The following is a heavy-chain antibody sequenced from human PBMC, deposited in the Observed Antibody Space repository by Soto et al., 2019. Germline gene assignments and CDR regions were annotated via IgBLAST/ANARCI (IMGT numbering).Heavy chain of an antibody. J-gene: IGHJ3*02. CDR3: AKGGYYSLFDI. Sequence: GGSLRLSCEASGFTFSNFGMSWVRQTPGKGLEWVSGISGSGGRTYYADSVKGRFTISRDNSNNTLSLQMHILRVEDTAVYFCAKGGYYSLFDIWGQGTVVTVSS. CDR2: ISGSGGRT. D-gene: IGHD3-16*01. CDR1: GFTFSNFG. V-gene: IGHV3-23*01.